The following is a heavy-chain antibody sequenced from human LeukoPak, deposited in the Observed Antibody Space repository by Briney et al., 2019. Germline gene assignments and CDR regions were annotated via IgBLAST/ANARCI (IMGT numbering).Heavy chain of an antibody. CDR1: GGSISSGSYY. CDR2: IYASGST. Sequence: SQTLSLTCTVSGGSISSGSYYWSWIRQPAGKGLEWIGRIYASGSTNYNPSLKSRVTISVDTSKNQFSLKLSSVTAADTAVYYCARDSERYLDALDIWGQGTMVTVSS. CDR3: ARDSERYLDALDI. D-gene: IGHD1-1*01. V-gene: IGHV4-61*02. J-gene: IGHJ3*02.